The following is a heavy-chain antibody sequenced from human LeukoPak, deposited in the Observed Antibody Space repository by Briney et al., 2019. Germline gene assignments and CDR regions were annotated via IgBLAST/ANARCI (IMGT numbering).Heavy chain of an antibody. V-gene: IGHV4-39*07. CDR1: GGSISSSSYY. CDR3: ARDRRAQAYYDILTGYRDT. Sequence: SETLSLTCTVSGGSISSSSYYWGWIRQPPGKGLEWIGSIYYSGSTYYNPSLKSRVTISVDTSKNQFSLKLSSVTAADTAVYYCARDRRAQAYYDILTGYRDTWGQGTLVTVSS. J-gene: IGHJ5*02. CDR2: IYYSGST. D-gene: IGHD3-9*01.